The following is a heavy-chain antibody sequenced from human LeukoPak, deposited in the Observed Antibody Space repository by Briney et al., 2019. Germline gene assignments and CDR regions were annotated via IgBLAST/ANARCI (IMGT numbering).Heavy chain of an antibody. CDR2: IYHSGST. V-gene: IGHV4-4*02. Sequence: SETLSLTCAVSGDSISSSNWWNWVRQPPGKGLEWIGEIYHSGSTHYNPSLKSRITISVDKSKNQFSLKLSSVTAADTAVYYCASRSSGWYFENWGQGTLVTVSS. CDR1: GDSISSSNW. D-gene: IGHD6-19*01. J-gene: IGHJ4*02. CDR3: ASRSSGWYFEN.